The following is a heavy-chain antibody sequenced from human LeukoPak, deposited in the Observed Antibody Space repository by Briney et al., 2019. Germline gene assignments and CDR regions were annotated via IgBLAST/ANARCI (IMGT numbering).Heavy chain of an antibody. CDR2: IYSGGST. D-gene: IGHD4-17*01. J-gene: IGHJ6*02. V-gene: IGHV3-66*01. CDR1: GFTVSSNY. CDR3: AKDLPSYGDYYYYGMDV. Sequence: GGSLRLSCAASGFTVSSNYMSWVRQAPGKGLEWVSVIYSGGSTYYADSVKGRFTISRDNSKNTLYLQMNSLRAEDTAVYYCAKDLPSYGDYYYYGMDVWGQGTTVTVSS.